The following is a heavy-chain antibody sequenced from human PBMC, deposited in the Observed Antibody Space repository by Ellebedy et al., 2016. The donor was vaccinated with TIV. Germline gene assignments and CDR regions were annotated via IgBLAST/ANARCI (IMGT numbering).Heavy chain of an antibody. CDR1: GFTFRSYA. J-gene: IGHJ4*02. CDR2: ISDSGGAT. V-gene: IGHV3-23*01. D-gene: IGHD6-19*01. Sequence: GESLKISCAASGFTFRSYAMGWVRQAPGKGLEWISVISDSGGATYYAAPLKGRFTTSSDNSNDMVYLQINSLRPDDTAVYYRAKDSGLSGWYFDYWGQGTLVTVSS. CDR3: AKDSGLSGWYFDY.